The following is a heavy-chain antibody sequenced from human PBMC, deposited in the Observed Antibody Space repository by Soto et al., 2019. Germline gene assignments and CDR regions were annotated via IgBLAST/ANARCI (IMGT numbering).Heavy chain of an antibody. D-gene: IGHD3-3*01. V-gene: IGHV3-48*01. CDR1: GFTFSSYS. CDR2: ISSSSSTI. Sequence: LRLSCAASGFTFSSYSMNWVRQAPGKGLEWVSYISSSSSTIYYADSVKGRFTISRDNAKNSLYLQMNSLRAEDTAVYYCARPPYDFWSGYYDYWGQGTLVTVSS. CDR3: ARPPYDFWSGYYDY. J-gene: IGHJ4*02.